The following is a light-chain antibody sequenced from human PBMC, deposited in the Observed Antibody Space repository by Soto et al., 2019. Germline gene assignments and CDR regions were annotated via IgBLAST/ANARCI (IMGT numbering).Light chain of an antibody. J-gene: IGLJ1*01. Sequence: QSVLTQPASVSGSPGLSITISCTGTSIDVGGYNYVSWYQQHPGKAPKLMIYEVSNRPSGVSNRFSGSKSGNTASLTISGLQAEDEADYYCSSYTSSSTLDVFXTGTKVTVL. CDR3: SSYTSSSTLDV. CDR1: SIDVGGYNY. V-gene: IGLV2-14*01. CDR2: EVS.